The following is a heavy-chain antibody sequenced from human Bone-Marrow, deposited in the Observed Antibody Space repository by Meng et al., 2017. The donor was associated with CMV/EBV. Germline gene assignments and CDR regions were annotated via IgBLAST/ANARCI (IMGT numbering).Heavy chain of an antibody. D-gene: IGHD4-11*01. CDR1: GFTFSSYA. CDR2: ISGSGGST. J-gene: IGHJ4*02. Sequence: ETLSLTCAASGFTFSSYAMSWVRQAPGKGLEWVSAISGSGGSTYYADSVKGRFTISRDNSKNTLYLQMNSLRAEDTAVYYCAKDLLTTIDYWGQGTLVTVSS. V-gene: IGHV3-23*01. CDR3: AKDLLTTIDY.